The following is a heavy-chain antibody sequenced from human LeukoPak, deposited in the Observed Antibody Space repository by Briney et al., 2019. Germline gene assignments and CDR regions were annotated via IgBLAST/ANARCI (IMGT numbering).Heavy chain of an antibody. J-gene: IGHJ4*02. CDR3: ARARPPQRRLIAASPSYKYYFDY. D-gene: IGHD6-6*01. CDR2: INHSGST. V-gene: IGHV4-34*01. Sequence: SETLSLTCAVYGGSFSGYYWSWIRQPPGKGLEWIGEINHSGSTNYNPSLKSRVTISVDTSKNQFSLKLSSVTAADTAVYYCARARPPQRRLIAASPSYKYYFDYWGQGTLVTVSS. CDR1: GGSFSGYY.